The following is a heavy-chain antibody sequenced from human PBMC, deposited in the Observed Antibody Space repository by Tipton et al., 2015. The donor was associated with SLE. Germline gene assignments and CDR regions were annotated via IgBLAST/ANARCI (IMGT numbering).Heavy chain of an antibody. V-gene: IGHV3-23*01. Sequence: SLRLSCAASGFIFSNYAMTWVRQAPGKGLEWVSSIRGSGATSYYIESVKGRFTISRDNSQSMLYLQMNSLTAEDTAVYYCARDPALPVGNYNDVDVWGQGTTVTVSS. J-gene: IGHJ6*02. CDR2: IRGSGATS. CDR3: ARDPALPVGNYNDVDV. CDR1: GFIFSNYA. D-gene: IGHD3-16*01.